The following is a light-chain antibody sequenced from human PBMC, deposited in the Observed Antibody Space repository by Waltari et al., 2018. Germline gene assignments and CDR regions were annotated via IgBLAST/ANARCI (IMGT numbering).Light chain of an antibody. CDR2: MND. V-gene: IGLV1-47*01. CDR3: AAWDDSLSGRVM. J-gene: IGLJ2*01. Sequence: QSVLTQPASASGAPGQRVTLSCPGRATTLGGGEVSGYRQLPGTAPKPPIYMNDQRPAGVPDRFSGSQSGTSASLAISGLRSEDEADYYCAAWDDSLSGRVMIGGGTKLTVL. CDR1: ATTLGGGE.